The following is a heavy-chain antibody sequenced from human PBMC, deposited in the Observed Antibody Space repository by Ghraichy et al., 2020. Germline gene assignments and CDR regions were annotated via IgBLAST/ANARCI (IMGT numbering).Heavy chain of an antibody. Sequence: GESLNISCAASGFTFNNAWVSWVRLAPGKGLEWVGRVKSRTDGGTTDYAAPVKGRFTISRDDSKNTLYLQMNSLKTEDTAVYYCTSGIVVVVAAEYYFYGMDVWGQGTTVTVSS. V-gene: IGHV3-15*01. D-gene: IGHD2-15*01. CDR2: VKSRTDGGTT. J-gene: IGHJ6*02. CDR1: GFTFNNAW. CDR3: TSGIVVVVAAEYYFYGMDV.